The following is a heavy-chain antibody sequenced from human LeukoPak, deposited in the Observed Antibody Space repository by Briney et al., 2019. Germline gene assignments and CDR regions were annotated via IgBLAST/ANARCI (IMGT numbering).Heavy chain of an antibody. Sequence: GGSLRLSCAASGFTFSSYSMNWVRQAPGKGLEWVSSISSSSSYIYYADSVKGRFTISRDNSKNTLYLQINSLRAEDTAIYYCAKTTSWYYFDYWGQGTLVTVSS. CDR1: GFTFSSYS. CDR3: AKTTSWYYFDY. D-gene: IGHD1-14*01. V-gene: IGHV3-21*04. CDR2: ISSSSSYI. J-gene: IGHJ4*02.